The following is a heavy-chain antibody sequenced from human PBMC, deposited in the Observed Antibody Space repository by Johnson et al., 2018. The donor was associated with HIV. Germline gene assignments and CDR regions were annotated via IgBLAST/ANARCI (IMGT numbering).Heavy chain of an antibody. D-gene: IGHD5-24*01. CDR3: SSSRDGYNRWGAIDF. CDR2: VYSDGIT. V-gene: IGHV3-53*01. J-gene: IGHJ3*01. Sequence: VQLVESGGGLIQPGGSLRLSCAASGFIVSSNYMSWVRQAPGKGLEWVSVVYSDGITFYADSVKGRFTISRDKFKNTLYLQLNSLRAEDTALYYCSSSRDGYNRWGAIDFWGQGTLVTVSS. CDR1: GFIVSSNY.